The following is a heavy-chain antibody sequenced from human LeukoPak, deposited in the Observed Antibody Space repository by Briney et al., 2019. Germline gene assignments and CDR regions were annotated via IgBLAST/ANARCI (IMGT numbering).Heavy chain of an antibody. CDR3: VRQQTPHGNFDY. J-gene: IGHJ4*02. V-gene: IGHV3-13*01. CDR1: GFTFSNHA. D-gene: IGHD1-26*01. Sequence: PGGSLRLSCATSGFTFSNHAMHWVRQATGKGLEWVPAIGTAGDTFYPGSVKGRFTISRENAKNSLSLQMNSLRAEDTAVYYCVRQQTPHGNFDYWGQGTLVTVSS. CDR2: IGTAGDT.